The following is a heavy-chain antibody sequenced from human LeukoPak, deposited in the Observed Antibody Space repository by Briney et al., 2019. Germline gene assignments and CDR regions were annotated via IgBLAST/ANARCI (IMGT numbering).Heavy chain of an antibody. D-gene: IGHD4-17*01. J-gene: IGHJ4*02. CDR1: GGSISSSSYF. Sequence: SGTLSLTCTVSGGSISSSSYFWGWIRQPPGKGLEWIGSIFYSGSTYYNPSLNSRVTISINTSKNQFSLRLSSVTAADTAVYYCARQMNTVTADYWGQGTLVTVSS. CDR3: ARQMNTVTADY. CDR2: IFYSGST. V-gene: IGHV4-39*01.